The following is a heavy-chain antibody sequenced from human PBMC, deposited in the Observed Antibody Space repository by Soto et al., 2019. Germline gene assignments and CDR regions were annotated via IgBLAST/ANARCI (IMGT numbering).Heavy chain of an antibody. CDR1: GYIFTSYG. Sequence: QAHLVQSGPGVKKPGASVKVSCKASGYIFTSYGIAWVRQAPGQGLEWMGWISAHNGKTEYAQKFQGRVTVTRDTSTSTAYLELRSLRSDDTALYYCARGRYGDYWGQGALVTVSS. D-gene: IGHD4-17*01. J-gene: IGHJ4*02. V-gene: IGHV1-18*01. CDR2: ISAHNGKT. CDR3: ARGRYGDY.